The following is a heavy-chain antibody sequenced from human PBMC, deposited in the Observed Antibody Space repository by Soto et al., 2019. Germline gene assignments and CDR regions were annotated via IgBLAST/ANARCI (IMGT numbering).Heavy chain of an antibody. CDR3: TGITWFRGMDF. CDR2: TYYKSKWNN. J-gene: IGHJ6*02. CDR1: GDSVSSNSSA. V-gene: IGHV6-1*01. D-gene: IGHD3-10*01. Sequence: SQTLSLTCAISGDSVSSNSSAWNWIRHSPSRGLDWLGRTYYKSKWNNDYALSVKSRITINPDTSKNQFSLHLYSVTPEDTAVDYCTGITWFRGMDFWAQGTSVTVSS.